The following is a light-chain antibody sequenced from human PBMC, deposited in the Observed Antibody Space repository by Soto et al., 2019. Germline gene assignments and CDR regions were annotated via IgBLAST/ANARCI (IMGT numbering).Light chain of an antibody. CDR2: EAS. J-gene: IGKJ1*01. CDR3: QKYNGTPRT. CDR1: QDISGH. V-gene: IGKV1-27*01. Sequence: DIQVTRSPSSLSTSVGDRVTITCRASQDISGHLAWYQQKPGKVPKLLIYEASTLQSGVPSRFCASGSGTDFTLTISSLQPEDVATYYCQKYNGTPRTFGQGTKVELK.